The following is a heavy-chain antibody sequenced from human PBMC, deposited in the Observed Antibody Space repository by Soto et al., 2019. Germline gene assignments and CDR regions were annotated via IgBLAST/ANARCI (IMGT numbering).Heavy chain of an antibody. V-gene: IGHV1-2*04. D-gene: IGHD3-22*01. CDR1: GYTFTGYY. CDR2: INPNSGGT. Sequence: ASXXXSCKASGYTFTGYYMHWVRQAPGQGLEWMGWINPNSGGTNYAQKFQGWVTMTRDTSISTAYMELSRLRSDDTAVYYCARDYYDSSMDYWGQGTLVTVSS. CDR3: ARDYYDSSMDY. J-gene: IGHJ4*02.